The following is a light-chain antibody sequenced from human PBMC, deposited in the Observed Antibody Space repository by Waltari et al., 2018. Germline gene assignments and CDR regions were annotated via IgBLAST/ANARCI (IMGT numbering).Light chain of an antibody. Sequence: QSVLTQPPSMSGAPGQKVTIPCPGGSSNFGANYDVHWYQQFPGTAPKLLIFGNTNRPSGVPGRFSGSRSGTSASLASAGLQSEDEAVYYCQSFDSSLSASVFGGGTKLTVL. J-gene: IGLJ3*02. CDR1: SSNFGANYD. CDR2: GNT. CDR3: QSFDSSLSASV. V-gene: IGLV1-40*01.